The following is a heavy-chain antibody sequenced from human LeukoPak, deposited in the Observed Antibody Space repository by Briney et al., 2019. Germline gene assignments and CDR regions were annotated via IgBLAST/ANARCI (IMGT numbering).Heavy chain of an antibody. D-gene: IGHD2-15*01. V-gene: IGHV1-2*02. J-gene: IGHJ4*02. Sequence: ASVKVSCKASGYTFTGSYMHWVRQAPGQGLEWMGWINPNSGGTNYAQKFQGRVTMTRDTSISTAYMELSRLRSDDTAVYYCARDCSGGSCYVDTLDYWGQGTLVTVSS. CDR2: INPNSGGT. CDR1: GYTFTGSY. CDR3: ARDCSGGSCYVDTLDY.